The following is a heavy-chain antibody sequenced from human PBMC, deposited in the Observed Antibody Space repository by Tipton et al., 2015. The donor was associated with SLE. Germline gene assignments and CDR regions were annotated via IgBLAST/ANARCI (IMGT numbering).Heavy chain of an antibody. CDR1: GFTFSSYS. CDR3: ARDREDCGGDCYSEYFHH. CDR2: ISCSSTYI. V-gene: IGHV3-21*01. J-gene: IGHJ1*01. Sequence: SLRLSCAASGFTFSSYSMNWVRQAPGKGLEWVSSISCSSTYIYYADSVKGRFTISRDNAKNSLYLQMNSLRAEDTAVYYCARDREDCGGDCYSEYFHHWGQGTLVTVSS. D-gene: IGHD2-21*02.